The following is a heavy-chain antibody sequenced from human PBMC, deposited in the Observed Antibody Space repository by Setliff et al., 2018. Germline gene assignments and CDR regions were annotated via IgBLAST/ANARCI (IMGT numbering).Heavy chain of an antibody. D-gene: IGHD2-15*01. CDR3: ARTCSGSGCYAGLES. J-gene: IGHJ4*02. Sequence: GGSLRLSCAASGFPFSTYEFTWVRQAPGKGLEWLSFISTSGATIFYADSVKGRFTVSRDNSKNTLYLQMNSLRPEDTAVYYCARTCSGSGCYAGLESWGQGTPVTVSS. CDR1: GFPFSTYE. CDR2: ISTSGATI. V-gene: IGHV3-48*03.